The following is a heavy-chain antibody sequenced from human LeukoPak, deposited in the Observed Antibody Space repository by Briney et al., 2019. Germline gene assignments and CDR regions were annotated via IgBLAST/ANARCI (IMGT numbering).Heavy chain of an antibody. J-gene: IGHJ3*02. CDR1: GFTFSSYA. CDR2: ISGSGGDT. Sequence: GGSLRLSCAASGFTFSSYAMSWVRRAPGKGLEWVSGISGSGGDTYYADSEKGRFTISRDNSKNTLYLQMNSLRAEDTAVYYCAKDRRHIVVLPSNNAFDIWGQGTMVTASS. V-gene: IGHV3-23*01. CDR3: AKDRRHIVVLPSNNAFDI. D-gene: IGHD2-2*01.